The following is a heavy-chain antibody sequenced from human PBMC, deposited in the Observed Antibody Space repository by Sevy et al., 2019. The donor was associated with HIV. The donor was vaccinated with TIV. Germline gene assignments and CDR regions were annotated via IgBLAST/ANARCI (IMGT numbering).Heavy chain of an antibody. Sequence: SEILSLTCTVSGDSINTYYWSWIRQPPGKGLEWIGYVSHSGNTNYNPSLKSHVSMSLDTSRNQFSLKVKSVTAADTAVYYCTRLRWDLVVVPGATPGCYFDYWGQGTLVTVSS. CDR1: GDSINTYY. V-gene: IGHV4-59*08. D-gene: IGHD2-2*01. CDR2: VSHSGNT. J-gene: IGHJ4*02. CDR3: TRLRWDLVVVPGATPGCYFDY.